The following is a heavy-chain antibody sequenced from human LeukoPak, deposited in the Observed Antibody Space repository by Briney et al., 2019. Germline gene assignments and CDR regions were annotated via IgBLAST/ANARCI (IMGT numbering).Heavy chain of an antibody. V-gene: IGHV4-59*12. J-gene: IGHJ5*01. Sequence: PSETLSLTCTVSGGSISSYYWGWIRQPPGKGLEWIGYIYYSGSTNYNPSLKSRVTISIDTSRQQFFLKLSSVTAADTAVYYCVLAPNSNWFDFWGQGTRVTVSS. CDR1: GGSISSYY. CDR3: VLAPNSNWFDF. D-gene: IGHD2-8*01. CDR2: IYYSGST.